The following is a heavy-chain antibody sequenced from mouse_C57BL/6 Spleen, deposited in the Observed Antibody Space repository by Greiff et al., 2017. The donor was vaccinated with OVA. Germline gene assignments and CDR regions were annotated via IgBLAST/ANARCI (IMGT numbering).Heavy chain of an antibody. Sequence: VKLVESGPELVKPGASVKISCKASGYAFSSSWMNWVKQRPGKGLEWIGRIYPGDGDTTYHGKFKGKATLTADKSSSTAYMRLSSLTSEDSAVYFCAVSTITTIVEWHYFDYWGQGTTLTVSS. CDR2: IYPGDGDT. CDR3: AVSTITTIVEWHYFDY. D-gene: IGHD1-1*01. J-gene: IGHJ2*01. V-gene: IGHV1-82*01. CDR1: GYAFSSSW.